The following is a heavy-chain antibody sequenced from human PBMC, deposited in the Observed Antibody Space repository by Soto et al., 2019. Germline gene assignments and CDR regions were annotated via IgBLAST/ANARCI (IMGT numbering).Heavy chain of an antibody. CDR3: AKDTDFWSGQFDY. V-gene: IGHV3-9*01. CDR2: ISWNSGSI. J-gene: IGHJ4*02. Sequence: PGGSLSLSCAASGFTFDDYAMHWVRQAPGKGLEWVSGISWNSGSIGYADSVKGRFTISRDNAKNSLYLQMNSLRAEDTALYYCAKDTDFWSGQFDYWGQGTLVTVSS. CDR1: GFTFDDYA. D-gene: IGHD3-3*01.